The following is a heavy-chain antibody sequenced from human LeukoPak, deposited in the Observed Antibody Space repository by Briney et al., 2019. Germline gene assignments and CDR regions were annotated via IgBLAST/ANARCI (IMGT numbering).Heavy chain of an antibody. J-gene: IGHJ3*01. V-gene: IGHV3-48*01. CDR1: GFTFSSYS. D-gene: IGHD5-18*01. Sequence: PGGSLRLSCAASGFTFSSYSMHWVRQAPGKGLEWVSYISSSSSTIYYADSVKGRFTISRDNAKNSLYLQMNSLRAEDTAVYYCVRNAAMAADVWGQGTMVTVSS. CDR2: ISSSSSTI. CDR3: VRNAAMAADV.